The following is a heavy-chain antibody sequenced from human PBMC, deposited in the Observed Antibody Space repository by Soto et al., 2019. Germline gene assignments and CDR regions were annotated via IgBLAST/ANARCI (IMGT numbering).Heavy chain of an antibody. D-gene: IGHD2-2*01. CDR3: ARVEIVVVPAASSPPGGTGKHFDY. CDR2: INHSGST. J-gene: IGHJ4*02. CDR1: GGSFSGCY. Sequence: PSETRSLTCAVYGGSFSGCYSSWIRQPPGKGLEWIGEINHSGSTNYNPSLKSRVTISVDTSKNQFSLKLSSVTAADTAVYYCARVEIVVVPAASSPPGGTGKHFDYWGQGTLVTVSS. V-gene: IGHV4-34*01.